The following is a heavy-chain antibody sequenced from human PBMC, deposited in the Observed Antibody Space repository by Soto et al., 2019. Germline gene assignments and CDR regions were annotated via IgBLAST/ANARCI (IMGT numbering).Heavy chain of an antibody. CDR1: GFTFSSYW. Sequence: GSLRLSCAASGFTFSSYWMHWVRQAPGKGLVWVSRINSDGSSTSYADSVKGRFTISRDNAKNTLYLQMNSLRAEDTAVYYCARGPDYYDSSGYLDYWGQGTLVTVSS. CDR2: INSDGSST. V-gene: IGHV3-74*01. J-gene: IGHJ4*02. D-gene: IGHD3-22*01. CDR3: ARGPDYYDSSGYLDY.